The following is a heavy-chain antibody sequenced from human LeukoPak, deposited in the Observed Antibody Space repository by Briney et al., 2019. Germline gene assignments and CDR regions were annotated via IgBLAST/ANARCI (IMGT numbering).Heavy chain of an antibody. D-gene: IGHD4-11*01. Sequence: GGSLRLSCAASGFTFSSYWMSWVRQAPGKGLEWVANIKQDGSEKYYVDSVKGRFTISRDNAKNSLYLQMNSLRAEDTAVYYCARRATVTTYYYGMDVWGQGTTVTVSS. CDR2: IKQDGSEK. CDR1: GFTFSSYW. V-gene: IGHV3-7*01. CDR3: ARRATVTTYYYGMDV. J-gene: IGHJ6*02.